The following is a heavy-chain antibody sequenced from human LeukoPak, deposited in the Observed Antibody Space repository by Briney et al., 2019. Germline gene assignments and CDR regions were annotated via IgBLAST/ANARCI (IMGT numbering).Heavy chain of an antibody. CDR2: IYGGGST. CDR1: GFNVSTNY. J-gene: IGHJ4*02. V-gene: IGHV3-53*04. CDR3: ARASIAAAGYYLDY. Sequence: PGGSLRLSCAASGFNVSTNYLSWVRQAPGKGLECGSVIYGGGSTNYADSVKGRFTISRHNSKNTLYLQMNSLRTEDTAVYYCARASIAAAGYYLDYWGQGSLVTVSS. D-gene: IGHD6-13*01.